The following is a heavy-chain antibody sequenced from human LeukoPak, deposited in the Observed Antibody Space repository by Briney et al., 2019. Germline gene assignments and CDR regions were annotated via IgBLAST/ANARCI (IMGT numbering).Heavy chain of an antibody. Sequence: GGSLRLSCAASGFTFSSYDMHWVRQAPGKGLEWVALISYDGSKKYYADSVKGRFTISRDNSKNTLYLQMNSLRAEDTAVYYCARDIVTGVLDYWGQGTLVTVSS. V-gene: IGHV3-30-3*01. CDR2: ISYDGSKK. CDR3: ARDIVTGVLDY. CDR1: GFTFSSYD. J-gene: IGHJ4*02. D-gene: IGHD1-26*01.